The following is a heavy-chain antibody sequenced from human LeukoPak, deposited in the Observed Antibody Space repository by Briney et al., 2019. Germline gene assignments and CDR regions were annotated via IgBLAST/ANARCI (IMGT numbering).Heavy chain of an antibody. CDR2: TYYRSKWYN. CDR1: GDSVSSNSAA. D-gene: IGHD5-18*01. Sequence: SQTLSLTCAISGDSVSSNSAAWYWIRQSPSRGLEWLGRTYYRSKWYNDYAVSVKSRITINPDTSKNQFSLQLNSVTPEDTAVYYCARDLHLPQPSFDYWGQGTLVTVSS. CDR3: ARDLHLPQPSFDY. J-gene: IGHJ4*02. V-gene: IGHV6-1*01.